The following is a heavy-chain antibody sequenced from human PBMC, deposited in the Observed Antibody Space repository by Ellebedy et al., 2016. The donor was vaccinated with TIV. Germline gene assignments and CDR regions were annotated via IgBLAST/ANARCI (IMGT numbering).Heavy chain of an antibody. V-gene: IGHV3-23*01. CDR3: AKGGGSYYSY. CDR2: ISRSGGST. Sequence: GESLKISCAASGFTVSSNYMSWVRQAPGKGLEWVSAISRSGGSTYYADSVKGRFTISRDNSKNSLYLQMNSLRAEDTAVYYCAKGGGSYYSYWGQGTLVTVSS. CDR1: GFTVSSNY. J-gene: IGHJ4*02. D-gene: IGHD1-26*01.